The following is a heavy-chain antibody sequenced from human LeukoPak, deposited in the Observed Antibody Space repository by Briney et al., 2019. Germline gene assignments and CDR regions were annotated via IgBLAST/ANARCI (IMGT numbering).Heavy chain of an antibody. CDR3: ARGGYGDSPTVPLDP. J-gene: IGHJ5*02. CDR2: INPNSGGT. D-gene: IGHD4-17*01. Sequence: AASVKVSCKASGYTFTGYYMHWVRQAHGQGLEWMGWINPNSGGTNYAQKFQGRVTMTRDTSISTAYMELSRLRSDDTAVYYCARGGYGDSPTVPLDPWGQGTLVTVSS. V-gene: IGHV1-2*02. CDR1: GYTFTGYY.